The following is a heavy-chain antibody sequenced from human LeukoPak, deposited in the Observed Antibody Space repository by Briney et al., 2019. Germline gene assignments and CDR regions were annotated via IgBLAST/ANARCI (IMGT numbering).Heavy chain of an antibody. CDR1: GGSISSSSYY. CDR2: IYYSGST. V-gene: IGHV4-39*01. J-gene: IGHJ5*02. CDR3: ARGPRYYDILTGYSNWFDP. D-gene: IGHD3-9*01. Sequence: PSETLSLTCAVSGGSISSSSYYWGWIRQPPGKGLEWIGSIYYSGSTYYNPSLRSRVTISVDTSKNQFSLKLSSVTAADTAVYYCARGPRYYDILTGYSNWFDPRGQGTLVTVSS.